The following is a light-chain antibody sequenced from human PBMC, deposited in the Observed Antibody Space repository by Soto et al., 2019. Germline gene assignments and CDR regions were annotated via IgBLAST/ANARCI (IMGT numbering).Light chain of an antibody. CDR3: SSYTSSSIDYV. Sequence: QSVLTQPASVSGSPGQSITISCTGTSSDVGGYNYVSWYQQHPGKAPKLMIYEVSNRPSGVSNRFSGSNSGNTASLTISGLQAEHEADYYCSSYTSSSIDYVFGTGTKLTVL. CDR2: EVS. J-gene: IGLJ1*01. V-gene: IGLV2-14*01. CDR1: SSDVGGYNY.